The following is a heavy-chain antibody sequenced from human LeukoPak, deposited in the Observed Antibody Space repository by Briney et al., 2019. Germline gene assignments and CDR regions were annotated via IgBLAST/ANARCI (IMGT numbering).Heavy chain of an antibody. J-gene: IGHJ4*02. V-gene: IGHV4-59*01. CDR1: GGSITSYY. Sequence: SETLSLTCTVSGGSITSYYWSSIRQPPGKGLEWIGYIYYSGSTNYNPSLKSRVTISVDTSKNQFSLKLSSVTAADTAVYYCARASSSALDYWGQGTLVTVSS. CDR3: ARASSSALDY. D-gene: IGHD6-6*01. CDR2: IYYSGST.